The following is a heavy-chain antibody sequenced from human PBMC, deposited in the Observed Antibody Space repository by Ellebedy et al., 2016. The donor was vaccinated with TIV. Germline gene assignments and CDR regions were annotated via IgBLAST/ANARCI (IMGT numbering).Heavy chain of an antibody. Sequence: SETLSLXXAVYGGSFSGYYWTWIRQPPGKGLEWIGEINHSGNTNYSPSLKSRITISVDTSKNQFSLRLSSVTAADTAVYYCARDGIGIGGSYDLGLDYWGQGTLSPSPQ. V-gene: IGHV4-34*01. CDR1: GGSFSGYY. J-gene: IGHJ4*02. D-gene: IGHD1-26*01. CDR2: INHSGNT. CDR3: ARDGIGIGGSYDLGLDY.